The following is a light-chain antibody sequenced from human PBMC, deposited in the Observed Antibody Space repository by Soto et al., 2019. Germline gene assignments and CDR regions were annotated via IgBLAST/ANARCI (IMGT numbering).Light chain of an antibody. Sequence: EVVLTQSPFTLSLSPGERATLSCRASQSFRGLLAWYQQKPGQAPRLLIYDAYNRATGIPPRFGGSGSGTDFTLTISSLEPEDSAVYYCQQRHMWPITFGQGTRLEIK. V-gene: IGKV3-11*01. J-gene: IGKJ5*01. CDR2: DAY. CDR3: QQRHMWPIT. CDR1: QSFRGL.